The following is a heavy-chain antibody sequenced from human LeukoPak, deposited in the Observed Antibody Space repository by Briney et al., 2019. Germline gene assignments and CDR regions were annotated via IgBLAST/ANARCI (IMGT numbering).Heavy chain of an antibody. CDR2: INPNSGRT. Sequence: GASPSLSPMPSAYTFTVYYMHRVRQAPGQGLEWLGWINPNSGRTNYAQKFQGRVTITRDTSISTAYMELSRLRSDDTAVYYCALYPDYYYDSSGFDYWGQGPLITVSS. D-gene: IGHD3-22*01. J-gene: IGHJ4*02. CDR3: ALYPDYYYDSSGFDY. CDR1: AYTFTVYY. V-gene: IGHV1-2*02.